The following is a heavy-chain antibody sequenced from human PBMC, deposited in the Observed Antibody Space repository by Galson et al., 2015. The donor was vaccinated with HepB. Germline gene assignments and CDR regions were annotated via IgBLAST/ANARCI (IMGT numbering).Heavy chain of an antibody. V-gene: IGHV3-11*06. CDR2: ISSCSSYT. CDR1: GFTFSDYY. D-gene: IGHD6-6*01. J-gene: IGHJ5*02. CDR3: ARDDSSSSEGDWFDP. Sequence: SLRLSCAASGFTFSDYYMSWIRQAPGQGLEWVSYISSCSSYTNYADSVKGRFTIATGNSKNSLYLQMNRLRAEDTAVYYCARDDSSSSEGDWFDPWGQGTLVTVSS.